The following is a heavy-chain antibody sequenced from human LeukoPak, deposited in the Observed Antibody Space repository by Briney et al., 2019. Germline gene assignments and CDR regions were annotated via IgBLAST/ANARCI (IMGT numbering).Heavy chain of an antibody. D-gene: IGHD3-3*01. CDR1: GGSFSGYY. CDR2: INHSGST. V-gene: IGHV4-34*01. Sequence: PSETLSLTCAVYGGSFSGYYWSWIRQPPGKGLEWIGEINHSGSTNYNPSLKSRVTTSVDTSKNQFSLKLSSVTAADTAVYYCARHLRFLEWLPVGWFDPWGQGTLVTVSS. J-gene: IGHJ5*02. CDR3: ARHLRFLEWLPVGWFDP.